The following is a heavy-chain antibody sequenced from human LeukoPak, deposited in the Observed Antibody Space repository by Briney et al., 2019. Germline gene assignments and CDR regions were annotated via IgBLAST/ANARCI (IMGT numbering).Heavy chain of an antibody. V-gene: IGHV3-64*01. J-gene: IGHJ4*02. CDR1: GFTFSSYA. CDR3: ATLGGGSYGDY. CDR2: ISSNGGST. Sequence: GGSLRLSCAASGFTFSSYAMHWVRQAPGKGLEYVSAISSNGGSTYYANSVKGRFTISRDNSKNTLYLQMGSLRAEDVAVYYCATLGGGSYGDYWGQGTLVTVSS. D-gene: IGHD1-26*01.